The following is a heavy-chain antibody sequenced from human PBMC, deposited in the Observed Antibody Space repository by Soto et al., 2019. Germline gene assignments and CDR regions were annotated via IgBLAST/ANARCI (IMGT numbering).Heavy chain of an antibody. D-gene: IGHD1-26*01. CDR1: GFTFSDYA. CDR3: AKELGSGDYYHYGMDV. V-gene: IGHV3-23*01. CDR2: VGGSVGGT. J-gene: IGHJ6*02. Sequence: DVQLLESGGGLVQPGGSLRLSCAASGFTFSDYAVSWVRQAPGKGLEWVSAVGGSVGGTYYADSVKGRFTVSRDNSRNTLYLQMNSLRAEDTAVYYCAKELGSGDYYHYGMDVWGQGTTVTVSS.